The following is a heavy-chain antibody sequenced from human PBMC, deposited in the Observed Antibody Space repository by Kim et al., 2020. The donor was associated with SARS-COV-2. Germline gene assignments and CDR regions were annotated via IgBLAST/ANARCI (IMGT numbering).Heavy chain of an antibody. CDR1: GGSISSSSYY. J-gene: IGHJ5*02. D-gene: IGHD2-15*01. Sequence: SETLSLTCTVSGGSISSSSYYWGWIRQPPGKGLEWIGSIYYSGSTYYNPSLKSRVTISVDTSKNPFSLKLSSVTAADTAVYYCARKGMKDIVVVVAATRSGNWFDPWGQGTLVSVSS. CDR3: ARKGMKDIVVVVAATRSGNWFDP. CDR2: IYYSGST. V-gene: IGHV4-39*01.